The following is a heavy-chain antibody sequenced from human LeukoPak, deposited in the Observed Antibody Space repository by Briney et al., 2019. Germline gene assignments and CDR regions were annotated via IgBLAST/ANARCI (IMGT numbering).Heavy chain of an antibody. CDR3: ARGGWDILTGYRILRYFDY. CDR2: ISSSSSYI. V-gene: IGHV3-21*01. D-gene: IGHD3-9*01. J-gene: IGHJ4*02. CDR1: GFTFSSYS. Sequence: GGSLRLSCAAPGFTFSSYSMNWVRQAPGKGLEWVSSISSSSSYIYYADSVKGRFTISRDNAKNSLYLQMNSLRAEDTAVYYCARGGWDILTGYRILRYFDYWGRGTLVTVSS.